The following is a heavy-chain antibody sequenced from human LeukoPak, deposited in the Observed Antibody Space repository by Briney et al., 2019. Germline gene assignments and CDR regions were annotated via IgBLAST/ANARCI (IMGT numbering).Heavy chain of an antibody. CDR3: ATYADSSGSYYSDY. V-gene: IGHV3-7*01. D-gene: IGHD3-22*01. J-gene: IGHJ4*02. Sequence: GGALRLSCAASKFTLSSYLVRWGRHAPGEGVGWVAHINQDGSQKYYVDSVKGRFTISRDNAENLLFLQMNSLRAEDTALYYCATYADSSGSYYSDYWGRGTLVTVSS. CDR1: KFTLSSYL. CDR2: INQDGSQK.